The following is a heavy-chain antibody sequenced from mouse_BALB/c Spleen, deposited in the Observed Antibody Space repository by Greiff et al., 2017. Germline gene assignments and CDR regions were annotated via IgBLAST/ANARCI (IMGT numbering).Heavy chain of an antibody. CDR1: GFTFSSFG. D-gene: IGHD2-1*01. V-gene: IGHV5-17*02. CDR3: ARDGKRGNYAMDY. CDR2: ISSGSSTI. J-gene: IGHJ4*01. Sequence: EVQRVESGGGLVKPGGSLKLSCAASGFTFSSFGMHWVRQAPEKGLEWVAYISSGSSTIYYADTVKGRFTISRDNPKNTLFLQMTSLRSEDTAMYYCARDGKRGNYAMDYWGQGTSVTVSS.